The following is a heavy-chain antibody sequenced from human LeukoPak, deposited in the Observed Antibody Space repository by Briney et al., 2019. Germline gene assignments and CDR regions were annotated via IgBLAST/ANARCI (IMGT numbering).Heavy chain of an antibody. Sequence: GGSLRLSCAASGFTFSSYAMSWVRQAPGKGLEWASAISGSGGSTYYADSVKGRFTISRDNSKNTLYLQMNSLRAEDTAVYYCAKDGHYDSSGPYYFDYWGQGTLVTVSS. D-gene: IGHD3-22*01. J-gene: IGHJ4*02. V-gene: IGHV3-23*01. CDR1: GFTFSSYA. CDR3: AKDGHYDSSGPYYFDY. CDR2: ISGSGGST.